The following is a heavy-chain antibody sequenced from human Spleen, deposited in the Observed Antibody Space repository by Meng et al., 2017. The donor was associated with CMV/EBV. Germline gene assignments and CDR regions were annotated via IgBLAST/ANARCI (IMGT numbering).Heavy chain of an antibody. CDR3: ARDAPGYDFWSGYGY. J-gene: IGHJ4*02. CDR2: ISGSGGST. V-gene: IGHV3-11*04. Sequence: LSLTCAVYGGSFSGYYWSWIRQPPGKGLEWVSAISGSGGSTYYADSVKGRFTISRDNARNSLFLQMNSLRAEDTAIYYCARDAPGYDFWSGYGYWGQGTLVTVSS. CDR1: GGSFSGYY. D-gene: IGHD3-3*01.